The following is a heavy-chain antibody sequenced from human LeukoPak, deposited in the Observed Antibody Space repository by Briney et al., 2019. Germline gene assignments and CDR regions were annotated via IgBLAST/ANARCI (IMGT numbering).Heavy chain of an antibody. J-gene: IGHJ4*02. V-gene: IGHV4-34*01. CDR2: INHSGST. CDR3: ARGRIAAAGRFDY. D-gene: IGHD6-13*01. Sequence: PSETLSLTCAVYGGSFSGYYWSWIRQPPGKGLEWIGEINHSGSTNYNPSLKSRVTISVDTSKNQFSPKLSSVTAADTAVYYCARGRIAAAGRFDYWGQGTLVTVSS. CDR1: GGSFSGYY.